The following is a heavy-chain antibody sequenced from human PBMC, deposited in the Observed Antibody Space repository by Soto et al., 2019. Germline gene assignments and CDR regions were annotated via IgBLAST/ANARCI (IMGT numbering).Heavy chain of an antibody. D-gene: IGHD3-22*01. CDR2: ISYDGSNK. CDR1: GFTFSSYA. CDR3: AREGRSFRNYYDSSGYRDTRFDY. V-gene: IGHV3-30-3*01. Sequence: GGSLRLSCAASGFTFSSYAMHWVRQAPGKGLEWVAVISYDGSNKYYADSVKGRFTISRDNSKNTLYLQMNSLRAEDTAVYYCAREGRSFRNYYDSSGYRDTRFDYWGQGTLVTVSS. J-gene: IGHJ4*02.